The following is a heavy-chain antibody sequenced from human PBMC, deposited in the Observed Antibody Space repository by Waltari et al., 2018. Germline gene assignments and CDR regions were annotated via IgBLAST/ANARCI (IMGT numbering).Heavy chain of an antibody. Sequence: EVQLVESGGGLVQPGGSLRLSCAASGFTFSSYWMSLVRQAPGKGLEWVANIKQDGSEKYYVDSVKGRFTISRDNAKNSLYLQMNSLRAEDTAVYYCARDRGSSRLAGGLWGQGTLVTVSS. CDR3: ARDRGSSRLAGGL. CDR1: GFTFSSYW. J-gene: IGHJ4*02. V-gene: IGHV3-7*01. CDR2: IKQDGSEK. D-gene: IGHD6-13*01.